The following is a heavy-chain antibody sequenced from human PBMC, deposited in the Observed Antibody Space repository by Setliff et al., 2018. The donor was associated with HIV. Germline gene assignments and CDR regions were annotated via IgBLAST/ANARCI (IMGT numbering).Heavy chain of an antibody. CDR3: ARGASHYDILTGYYKPYYYYGMDV. CDR1: GGSFSGYY. V-gene: IGHV4-34*01. Sequence: PSETLSLTCAVYGGSFSGYYWSWIRQPPGKGLEWIGEINHSASTNYNPSLKSRVTISVDTSKNQFSLKLSSVTAADTAVYYCARGASHYDILTGYYKPYYYYGMDVWGQGTTVTVSS. J-gene: IGHJ6*02. CDR2: INHSAST. D-gene: IGHD3-9*01.